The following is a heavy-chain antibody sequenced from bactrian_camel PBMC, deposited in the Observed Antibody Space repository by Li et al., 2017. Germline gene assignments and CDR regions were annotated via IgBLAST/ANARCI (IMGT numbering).Heavy chain of an antibody. CDR2: IKSDGIE. J-gene: IGHJ4*01. D-gene: IGHD2*01. Sequence: VQLVESGGGSVQTGGSLRLSCTIPGFTSSRCDMHWFRSATGGEREWVSTIKSDGIETYADSVKGRFTVSKDNAKNTIYLQMNSLKPEDTAMYYCEVPKVTGCFYWGQGTQVTVS. CDR3: EVPKVTGCFY. V-gene: IGHV3S10*01. CDR1: GFTSSRCD.